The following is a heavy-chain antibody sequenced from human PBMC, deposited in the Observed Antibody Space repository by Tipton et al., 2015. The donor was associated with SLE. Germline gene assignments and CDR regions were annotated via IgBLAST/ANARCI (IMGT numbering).Heavy chain of an antibody. CDR1: GFTFSSYG. CDR3: AKGRDESWDAAFDI. V-gene: IGHV3-33*06. D-gene: IGHD1-26*01. J-gene: IGHJ3*02. CDR2: IWYDGSNK. Sequence: SLRLSCAASGFTFSSYGMHWVRQAPGKGLEWVAVIWYDGSNKYYADSVKGRFTISRDNSKNTLYLQMNNLRVDDTAVYYCAKGRDESWDAAFDIWGQGTMVTVSS.